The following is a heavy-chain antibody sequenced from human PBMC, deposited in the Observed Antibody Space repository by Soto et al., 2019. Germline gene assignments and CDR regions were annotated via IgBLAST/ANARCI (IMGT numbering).Heavy chain of an antibody. V-gene: IGHV4-4*02. J-gene: IGHJ5*02. CDR1: GGSISSSNW. CDR3: ARDPDYDILTGYYSSWFDP. D-gene: IGHD3-9*01. CDR2: IYHSGST. Sequence: PSETLSLTCAVSGGSISSSNWWSWVRQPPGKGLEWIGEIYHSGSTNYNPSLKSRVTISVDKSKNQFSLKLSSVTAADTAVYYCARDPDYDILTGYYSSWFDPWGQGTPVTVSS.